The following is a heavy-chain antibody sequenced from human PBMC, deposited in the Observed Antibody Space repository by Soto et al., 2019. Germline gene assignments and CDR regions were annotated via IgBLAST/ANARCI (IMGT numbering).Heavy chain of an antibody. CDR3: ARDGGRGDYYYYYGMDV. CDR2: ISSSGSTI. CDR1: GFTFSSYE. V-gene: IGHV3-48*03. D-gene: IGHD3-10*01. J-gene: IGHJ6*02. Sequence: GGSLRLSCAASGFTFSSYEMNWVRQAPGKGLEWVSYISSSGSTIYYADSVKGRFTISRDNAKNSLYLQMNSLRAEDTAVYYCARDGGRGDYYYYYGMDVWGQGTTVTVSS.